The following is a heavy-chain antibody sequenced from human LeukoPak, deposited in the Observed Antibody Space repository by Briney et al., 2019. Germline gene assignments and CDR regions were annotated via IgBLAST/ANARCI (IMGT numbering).Heavy chain of an antibody. CDR3: ARITMVRGASDY. J-gene: IGHJ4*02. V-gene: IGHV3-21*01. CDR1: GFTFSSYS. Sequence: GGSLRLSCAASGFTFSSYSMNWVRQAPGKGLEWVSSISSSSSYIYYADSVKGRFTISRDNAKNSLYPQMNSLRAEDTAVYYCARITMVRGASDYWGQGTLVTVSS. CDR2: ISSSSSYI. D-gene: IGHD3-10*01.